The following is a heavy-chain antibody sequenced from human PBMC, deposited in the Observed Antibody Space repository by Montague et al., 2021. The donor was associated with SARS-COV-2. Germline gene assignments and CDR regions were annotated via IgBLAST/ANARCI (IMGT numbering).Heavy chain of an antibody. D-gene: IGHD3-9*01. CDR3: ASSGITLTGLDAFDI. Sequence: CAISGDSVSSKSVAWNWIRQSPSRGLEWLGRTYYRSKWDSDYAESVKRRLVITPVTSKNQVSLQLNSVFPEDTVVYFCASSGITLTGLDAFDIWGQGTMVTVSS. CDR1: GDSVSSKSVA. J-gene: IGHJ3*02. CDR2: TYYRSKWDS. V-gene: IGHV6-1*01.